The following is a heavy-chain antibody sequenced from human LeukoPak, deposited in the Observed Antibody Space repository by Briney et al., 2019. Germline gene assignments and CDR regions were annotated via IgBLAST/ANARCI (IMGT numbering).Heavy chain of an antibody. CDR3: ARQAPAGNVYDY. CDR2: IIPILGIA. J-gene: IGHJ4*02. Sequence: MGRIIPILGIANYAQKFQGRVTITADKSTSTAYMELSSLRSEDTAVYYCARQAPAGNVYDYWGQGTLVTVSS. V-gene: IGHV1-69*02. D-gene: IGHD6-13*01.